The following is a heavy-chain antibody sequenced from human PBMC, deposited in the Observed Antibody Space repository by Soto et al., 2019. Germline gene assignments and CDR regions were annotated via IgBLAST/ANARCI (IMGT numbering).Heavy chain of an antibody. Sequence: EVQLVESGGGLVQPGGSLRLYCVGSGFMFDSFAMNWVRQAPGKGLEWVAYINGGSDSIYYAESVKGRFTISRDNARNSLSPQMNSLSDEDTAVYYCAKSGDSAGWGIDFWGQGTLVTVSS. CDR3: AKSGDSAGWGIDF. V-gene: IGHV3-48*02. CDR2: INGGSDSI. J-gene: IGHJ4*02. CDR1: GFMFDSFA. D-gene: IGHD6-19*01.